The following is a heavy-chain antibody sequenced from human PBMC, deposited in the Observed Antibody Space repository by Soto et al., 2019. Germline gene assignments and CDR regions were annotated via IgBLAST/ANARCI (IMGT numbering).Heavy chain of an antibody. V-gene: IGHV3-7*04. CDR1: GFTFSNYW. Sequence: PGGSLRLSCAASGFTFSNYWMSWVRQAPGKGLEWVANIKQDGSQKWYVDSVKGRFTLSRDNAKNSLYLQMNSLRAEDTAVYYCARGGQRIDSSWYVGFDSWGQGTRVTVSS. CDR2: IKQDGSQK. CDR3: ARGGQRIDSSWYVGFDS. D-gene: IGHD6-13*01. J-gene: IGHJ4*02.